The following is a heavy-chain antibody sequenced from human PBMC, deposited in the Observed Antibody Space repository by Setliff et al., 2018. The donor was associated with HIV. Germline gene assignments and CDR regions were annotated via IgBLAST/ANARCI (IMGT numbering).Heavy chain of an antibody. D-gene: IGHD3-10*01. V-gene: IGHV4-4*07. Sequence: SETLSLTCTVSGGSISSYYWSWIRQPAGKGLEWIGRIYTSGSTNYNPSLKSRVTMSVDTSKNQFSLKLSSVTAADTAVYYCASGGPLGWIRGVSNWFDPWGQGTLVTVSS. CDR1: GGSISSYY. J-gene: IGHJ5*02. CDR2: IYTSGST. CDR3: ASGGPLGWIRGVSNWFDP.